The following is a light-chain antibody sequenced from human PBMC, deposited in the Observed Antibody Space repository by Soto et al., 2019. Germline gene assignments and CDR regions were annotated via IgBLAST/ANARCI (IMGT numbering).Light chain of an antibody. CDR1: GSDIGAYNF. V-gene: IGLV2-8*01. Sequence: QSALAQPPSASGSPGPSVTISCTGSGSDIGAYNFVSWYQQHPGKAPKLMIFGVTERPSGVPDRFSGSKSGNTASLTVSGLQADDEAVYYCYSYAGRNIWVFGGGTQLTVL. CDR3: YSYAGRNIWV. J-gene: IGLJ3*02. CDR2: GVT.